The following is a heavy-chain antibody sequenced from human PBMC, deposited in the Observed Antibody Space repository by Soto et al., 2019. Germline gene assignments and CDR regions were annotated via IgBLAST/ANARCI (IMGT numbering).Heavy chain of an antibody. CDR2: IYYSGST. CDR1: GGSISSGGYY. D-gene: IGHD3-10*01. Sequence: PSETLSLTCTVSGGSISSGGYYWSWIRHHPGKGLEWIGYIYYSGSTYYTPSLKSRVTISVDTSKNQFSLKLSSVTAADTAVYYCAGDVTMVRGYNNWFDPWGQGTLVTVSS. J-gene: IGHJ5*02. CDR3: AGDVTMVRGYNNWFDP. V-gene: IGHV4-31*03.